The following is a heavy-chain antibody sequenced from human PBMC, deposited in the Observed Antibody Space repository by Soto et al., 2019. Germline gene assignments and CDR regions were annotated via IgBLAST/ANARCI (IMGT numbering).Heavy chain of an antibody. CDR2: INAGNGNT. CDR1: GYTFTSYA. Sequence: QVQLVQSGAEVKKPGASVKVSCKASGYTFTSYAMHWVRQAPGQRLEWMGWINAGNGNTKYSQKFQGRVTITRDTSASTAYMELSSLRSEDTAVYYCARDLTLDYVVHWYFDLWGRGTLVTVSS. V-gene: IGHV1-3*01. D-gene: IGHD4-17*01. J-gene: IGHJ2*01. CDR3: ARDLTLDYVVHWYFDL.